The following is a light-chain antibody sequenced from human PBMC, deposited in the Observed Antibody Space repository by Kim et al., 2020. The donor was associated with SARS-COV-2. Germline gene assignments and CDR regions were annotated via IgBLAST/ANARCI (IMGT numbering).Light chain of an antibody. V-gene: IGKV3-20*01. CDR3: QQYGSSPWT. CDR2: GAS. CDR1: QSVSSSY. Sequence: SAGERATLHCRASQSVSSSYLAWYQQKPGQAPRLLIYGASSRATGIPDRFSGSGSGTDFTLTISRREPEDFAVYYCQQYGSSPWTFGQGTKVDIK. J-gene: IGKJ1*01.